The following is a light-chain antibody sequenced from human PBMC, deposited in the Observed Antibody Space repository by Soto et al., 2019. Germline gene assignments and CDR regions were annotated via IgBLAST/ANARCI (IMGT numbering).Light chain of an antibody. J-gene: IGKJ1*01. CDR3: QQYGSSRGT. V-gene: IGKV3-20*01. CDR1: QSVSSSY. Sequence: EIVLTQSPGTLSLSPGERATLSCRASQSVSSSYLAWYQQKPGQAPRLLIYGASSRATGIPDRFSGSGSGTDLTLTISRLEPECLAVYYCQQYGSSRGTFGQGTKVEIK. CDR2: GAS.